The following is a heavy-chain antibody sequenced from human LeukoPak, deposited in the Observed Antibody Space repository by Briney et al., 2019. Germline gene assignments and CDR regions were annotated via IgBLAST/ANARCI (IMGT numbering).Heavy chain of an antibody. D-gene: IGHD2-15*01. CDR2: ISSSGSTK. CDR3: AREIRYCSGGSCYLFDY. V-gene: IGHV3-48*03. CDR1: GFTFSSYE. Sequence: GGSLRLSCAASGFTFSSYEMNWVRQAPGQGLEWVSYISSSGSTKYYADSVKGRFTISRDNAKNSLYLQMNSLRAEDTAVYYCAREIRYCSGGSCYLFDYWGQGTLVTVSS. J-gene: IGHJ4*02.